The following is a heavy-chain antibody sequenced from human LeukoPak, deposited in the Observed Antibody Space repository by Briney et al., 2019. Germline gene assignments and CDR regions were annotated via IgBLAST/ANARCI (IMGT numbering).Heavy chain of an antibody. J-gene: IGHJ4*02. CDR2: IYPGDSDT. V-gene: IGHV5-51*01. CDR3: ARQVNYYDSSGYYLGPFDY. D-gene: IGHD3-22*01. CDR1: GYSFTSYW. Sequence: GESLKISCKGSGYSFTSYWIGWVRQMPGKGLEWMGIIYPGDSDTRYSPSFQGQVTISADKSISTAYLQWSSLKASDTAMYYCARQVNYYDSSGYYLGPFDYWGQGTLVTASS.